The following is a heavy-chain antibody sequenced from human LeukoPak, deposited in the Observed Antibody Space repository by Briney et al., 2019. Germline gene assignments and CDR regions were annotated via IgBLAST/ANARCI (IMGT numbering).Heavy chain of an antibody. CDR2: ISYDGSNK. V-gene: IGHV3-30*01. J-gene: IGHJ5*02. CDR1: GFTFSSYA. CDR3: ARDRARNSGYDSPSLNWFDP. Sequence: GGSLRLSCAASGFTFSSYAMHWVRQAPGKGLEWVAVISYDGSNKYYADSVKGRFTISRDNSKNTLYLQMNSLRAEDTAVYYCARDRARNSGYDSPSLNWFDPWGQGTLVTVSS. D-gene: IGHD5-12*01.